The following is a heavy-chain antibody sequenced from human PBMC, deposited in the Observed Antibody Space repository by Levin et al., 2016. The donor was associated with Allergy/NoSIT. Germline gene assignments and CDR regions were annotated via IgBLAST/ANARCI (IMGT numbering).Heavy chain of an antibody. CDR3: ASLYSSSFDWFDP. CDR1: GFTFSSYA. Sequence: GESLKISCAASGFTFSSYAMHWVRQAPGKGLEWVAVISYDGSNKYYADSVKGRFTISRDNSKNTLYLQMNSLRAEDTAVYYCASLYSSSFDWFDPWGQGTLVTVSS. V-gene: IGHV3-30-3*01. CDR2: ISYDGSNK. J-gene: IGHJ5*02. D-gene: IGHD6-13*01.